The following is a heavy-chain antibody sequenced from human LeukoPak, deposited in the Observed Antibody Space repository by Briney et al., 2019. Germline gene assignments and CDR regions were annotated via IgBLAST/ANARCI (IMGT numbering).Heavy chain of an antibody. CDR1: VGSISSYY. D-gene: IGHD6-6*01. J-gene: IGHJ6*03. CDR2: IYSSGST. V-gene: IGHV4-4*07. CDR3: AAPSSSSYYCYYMDV. Sequence: SETLSLTCTVSVGSISSYYWSWIRQPAGEGLEWSGRIYSSGSTNYNTCLKRRVTMPVDTSKNQFSLNLSSVTSAHTSRYYVAAPSSSSYYCYYMDVWGKGTTVTVSS.